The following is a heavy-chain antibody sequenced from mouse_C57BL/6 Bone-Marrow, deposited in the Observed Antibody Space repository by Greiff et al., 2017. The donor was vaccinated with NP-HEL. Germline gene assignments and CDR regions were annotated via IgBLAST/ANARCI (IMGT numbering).Heavy chain of an antibody. CDR2: IDPETGGT. CDR3: TRSYYSNYYFDY. V-gene: IGHV1-15*01. D-gene: IGHD2-5*01. Sequence: QVQLQQSGAELVRPGASVTLSCKASGYTFTDYEMHWVKQTPVHGLEWIGAIDPETGGTAYNQKFKGKAILTADKSSSTAYMELRSLTSEDSAVDYCTRSYYSNYYFDYWGKGTTLTVSS. J-gene: IGHJ2*01. CDR1: GYTFTDYE.